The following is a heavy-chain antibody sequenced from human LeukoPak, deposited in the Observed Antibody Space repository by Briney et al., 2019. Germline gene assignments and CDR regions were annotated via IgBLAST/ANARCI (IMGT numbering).Heavy chain of an antibody. Sequence: PGGSLRLSCAASGFTFSSYSMNWVRQAPGKGLEWVSYISSSSSTIYYADSVKGRFTISRDNAKNSLYLQMNSLRAEDTAVYYCARGHYRLTMVRGGTPFDLWGRGTLVTVSS. D-gene: IGHD3-10*01. J-gene: IGHJ2*01. CDR2: ISSSSSTI. CDR3: ARGHYRLTMVRGGTPFDL. V-gene: IGHV3-48*01. CDR1: GFTFSSYS.